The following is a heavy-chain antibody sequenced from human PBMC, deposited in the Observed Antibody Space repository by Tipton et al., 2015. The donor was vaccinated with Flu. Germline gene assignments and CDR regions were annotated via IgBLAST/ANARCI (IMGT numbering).Heavy chain of an antibody. CDR3: ARDYGSGWEGFDY. CDR1: GYTFTGYY. J-gene: IGHJ4*02. CDR2: INPNSGGT. Sequence: QLVQSGAEVKKPGASVKVSCKASGYTFTGYYMHWVRQAPGQGLEWMGWINPNSGGTNYAQKFQGRVTMTRDTSISTAYMELRRLRSDDTAVYYCARDYGSGWEGFDYWGQGTLVTVSS. D-gene: IGHD6-19*01. V-gene: IGHV1-2*02.